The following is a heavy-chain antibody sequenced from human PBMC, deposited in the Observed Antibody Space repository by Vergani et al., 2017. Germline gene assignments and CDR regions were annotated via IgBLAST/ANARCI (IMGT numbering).Heavy chain of an antibody. CDR2: MDYNGLA. Sequence: QVQLQESGPGLVRPSETLSLTCTVSAYSISSGFFWGWIRQPPAKGLEWIGSMDYNGLAYYSPSLKSRVTISVDTPKNHFSLKLSSVTAADTAVYYCVRDKTYYDTLIGYAGYYFDSWGQGALVTVS. J-gene: IGHJ4*02. CDR1: AYSISSGFF. V-gene: IGHV4-38-2*02. CDR3: VRDKTYYDTLIGYAGYYFDS. D-gene: IGHD3-9*01.